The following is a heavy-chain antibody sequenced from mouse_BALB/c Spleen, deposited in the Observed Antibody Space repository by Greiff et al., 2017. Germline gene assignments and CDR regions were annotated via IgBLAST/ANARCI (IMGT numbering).Heavy chain of an antibody. CDR3: AGPDSSYLYAMDY. J-gene: IGHJ4*01. CDR2: ISDGGSYT. D-gene: IGHD1-1*01. V-gene: IGHV5-4*02. CDR1: GFTFSDYY. Sequence: EVQVVESGGGLVKPGGSLKLSCAASGFTFSDYYMYWVRQTPEKRLEWVATISDGGSYTYYPDSVKGRFTISRDNAKNNLYLQMSSLKSEDTAVYYCAGPDSSYLYAMDYWGQGTSVTVSA.